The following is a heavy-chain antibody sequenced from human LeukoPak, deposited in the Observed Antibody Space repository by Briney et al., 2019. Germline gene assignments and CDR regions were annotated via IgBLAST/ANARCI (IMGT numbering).Heavy chain of an antibody. D-gene: IGHD3-16*01. CDR3: ASDGGPFDY. V-gene: IGHV3-7*01. CDR2: IKQAGSEK. J-gene: IGHJ4*02. Sequence: GGSHRLSCTASGITFSGYWMSWVREPPGKGLEWVANIKQAGSEKYYVDSVKGRFTISRDDAKKSVYLQMNSLRAEDTAVYYCASDGGPFDYWGQGTLVTVSS. CDR1: GITFSGYW.